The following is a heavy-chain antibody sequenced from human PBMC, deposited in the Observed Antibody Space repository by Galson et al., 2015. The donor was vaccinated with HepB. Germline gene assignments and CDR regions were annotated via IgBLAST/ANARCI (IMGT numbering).Heavy chain of an antibody. Sequence: MHWVRQAPGQGLAWMGIINPSGGSTSYAQKFQGRVTMTRDTSTSTVYMELSSLRSEDTAVYYCASLAVAGYYCGMDVWGQGTTVTVSS. CDR2: INPSGGST. D-gene: IGHD6-19*01. J-gene: IGHJ6*02. CDR3: ASLAVAGYYCGMDV. V-gene: IGHV1-46*01.